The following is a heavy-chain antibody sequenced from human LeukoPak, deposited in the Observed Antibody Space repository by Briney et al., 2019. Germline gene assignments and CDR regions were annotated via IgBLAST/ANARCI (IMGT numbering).Heavy chain of an antibody. D-gene: IGHD6-6*01. CDR1: GYTFTSYD. Sequence: AAVKVSCKASGYTFTSYDINWVRQATGQGLEWMGWMNSNSGNTGYAQKFQGRVTITRNTSISTAYMELNSLRSEDTAVYYCARGIAARRRTRGPYYYYYMDVWGKGTTVTVSS. V-gene: IGHV1-8*03. CDR2: MNSNSGNT. CDR3: ARGIAARRRTRGPYYYYYMDV. J-gene: IGHJ6*03.